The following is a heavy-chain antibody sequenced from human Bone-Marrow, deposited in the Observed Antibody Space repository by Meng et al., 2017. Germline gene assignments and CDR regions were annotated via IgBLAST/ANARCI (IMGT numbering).Heavy chain of an antibody. V-gene: IGHV3-23*01. Sequence: EEQLLESGGGWGQAGGSLRLHCAASGFTFSAYAMSWVRQAPGKGLEWISIIVGGSDRTYYADSVKDRFIISRDNSKNTMYLQMNSLRAEDTAVYYCAKDRRPREHNWFDPWGQGTLVTVSS. CDR1: GFTFSAYA. J-gene: IGHJ5*02. D-gene: IGHD5-24*01. CDR3: AKDRRPREHNWFDP. CDR2: IVGGSDRT.